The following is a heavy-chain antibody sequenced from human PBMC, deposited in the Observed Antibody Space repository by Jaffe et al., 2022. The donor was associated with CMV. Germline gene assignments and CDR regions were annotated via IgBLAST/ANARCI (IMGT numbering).Heavy chain of an antibody. D-gene: IGHD5-12*01. CDR1: GYTFTSYG. V-gene: IGHV1-18*01. CDR3: ARDVQMATSWPRHYYYYGMDV. J-gene: IGHJ6*02. CDR2: ISAYNGNT. Sequence: QVQLVQSGAEVKKPGASVKVSCKASGYTFTSYGISWVRQAPGQGLEWMGWISAYNGNTNYAQKLQGRVTMTTDTSTSTAYMELRSLRSDDTAVYYCARDVQMATSWPRHYYYYGMDVWGQGTTVTVSS.